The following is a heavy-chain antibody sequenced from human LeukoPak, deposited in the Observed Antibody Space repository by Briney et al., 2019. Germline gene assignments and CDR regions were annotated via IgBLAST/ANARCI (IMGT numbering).Heavy chain of an antibody. Sequence: GGSLRLSCAASGFTFSSYWLHWVRQAPGKGLVWVSRINSDGSSITYADSAKGRFTISRDNAKNTLYLQMNSLRVEDTAVYYCAREGRVSGYDFDCWGQGTLVTVSS. CDR3: AREGRVSGYDFDC. D-gene: IGHD5-12*01. J-gene: IGHJ4*02. CDR2: INSDGSSI. CDR1: GFTFSSYW. V-gene: IGHV3-74*03.